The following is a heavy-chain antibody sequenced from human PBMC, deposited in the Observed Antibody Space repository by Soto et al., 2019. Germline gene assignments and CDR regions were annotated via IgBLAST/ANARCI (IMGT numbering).Heavy chain of an antibody. CDR1: GGSFSGYY. V-gene: IGHV4-34*01. CDR2: INHSGST. J-gene: IGHJ4*02. D-gene: IGHD4-17*01. Sequence: SETLSLTCAVYGGSFSGYYWSWIRQPPGKGLEWIGEINHSGSTNYNPSLKSRVTISVDTSKNQFSLKLSSVTAADTAVYYCARATVTKYFDDWGQGTLVTVSS. CDR3: ARATVTKYFDD.